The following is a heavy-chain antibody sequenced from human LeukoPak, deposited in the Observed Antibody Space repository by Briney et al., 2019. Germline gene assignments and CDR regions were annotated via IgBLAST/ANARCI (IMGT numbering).Heavy chain of an antibody. CDR1: GYTFTGYY. Sequence: ASVKVSCKASGYTFTGYYMHWVRQAPGQGLEWMGWINPNSGGTNYAQKFQGRVTMTRDTSISTAYMELSRLRSDDTAVYYCARDQAAAGYLTSGVNFDYWGQGTLVTVSS. CDR2: INPNSGGT. D-gene: IGHD6-13*01. J-gene: IGHJ4*02. CDR3: ARDQAAAGYLTSGVNFDY. V-gene: IGHV1-2*02.